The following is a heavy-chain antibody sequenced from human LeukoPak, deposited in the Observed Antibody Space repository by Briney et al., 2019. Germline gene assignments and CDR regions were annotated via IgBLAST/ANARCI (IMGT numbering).Heavy chain of an antibody. CDR2: LYSGRST. J-gene: IGHJ4*02. CDR1: GGSLSGSRFH. D-gene: IGHD3-22*01. CDR3: AGLGGGYFFPFDY. Sequence: PSETLSLTCSVSGGSLSGSRFHWGWVRQSPGKGLDWLGSLYSGRSTYQNPSLSSRVTISEDTSKNQFSLKLTSVTAADTAVYYCAGLGGGYFFPFDYWGQGTLVTVSS. V-gene: IGHV4-39*07.